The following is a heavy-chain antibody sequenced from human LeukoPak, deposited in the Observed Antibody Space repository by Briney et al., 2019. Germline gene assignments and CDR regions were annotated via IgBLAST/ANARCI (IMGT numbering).Heavy chain of an antibody. Sequence: SVTVSCKASGGTFSSYAISWVRQAPGQGLEWMGGIIPIFGTANYAQKFQGRVTITADKSTSTAYMELSSLRSEDTAVYYCAKNYYDSSGYLTLWGQGTLVTVSS. CDR2: IIPIFGTA. D-gene: IGHD3-22*01. CDR1: GGTFSSYA. CDR3: AKNYYDSSGYLTL. V-gene: IGHV1-69*06. J-gene: IGHJ4*02.